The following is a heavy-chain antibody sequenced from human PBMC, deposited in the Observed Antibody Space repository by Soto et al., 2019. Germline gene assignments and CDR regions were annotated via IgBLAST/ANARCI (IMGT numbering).Heavy chain of an antibody. D-gene: IGHD1-26*01. CDR2: ISYDGSNK. CDR3: AKGFRELTDY. Sequence: GGSLRLSCAASGFTFSSYGMHWVRQAPGKGLEWVAVISYDGSNKYYADSVKGRFTISRDNSKNTLYLQMNSLRAEDTAVYYCAKGFRELTDYWGQGTLVTFSS. V-gene: IGHV3-30*18. J-gene: IGHJ4*02. CDR1: GFTFSSYG.